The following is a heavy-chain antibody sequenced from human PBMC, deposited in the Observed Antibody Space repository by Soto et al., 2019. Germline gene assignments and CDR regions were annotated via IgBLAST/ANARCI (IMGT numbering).Heavy chain of an antibody. V-gene: IGHV3-23*01. CDR1: GFTFSTYA. Sequence: EVQLLESGGGLVQPGGSLRLSCAASGFTFSTYAMAWIRQAPGNGLEWVSGISDNGGRTYYADTVKGRFTISRDNSKNTLHLQMNSVRLTDTAIYFGAKDHHITIPVATDYWGQETLVTVSS. J-gene: IGHJ4*02. CDR3: AKDHHITIPVATDY. D-gene: IGHD6-19*01. CDR2: ISDNGGRT.